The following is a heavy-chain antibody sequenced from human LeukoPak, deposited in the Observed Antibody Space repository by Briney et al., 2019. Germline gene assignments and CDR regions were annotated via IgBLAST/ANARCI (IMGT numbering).Heavy chain of an antibody. J-gene: IGHJ6*02. CDR2: IVVGSGHT. CDR3: AATLTVTTGSTYYGMDI. D-gene: IGHD4-17*01. V-gene: IGHV1-58*02. Sequence: SVKVSCKASGFTFATSTMQWVRQARGRRREWMGWIVVGSGHTNYAQKFQQRVTITRDMSTSTAYIYLSSLTSEDTALYYCAATLTVTTGSTYYGMDIWGQGTTVTVSS. CDR1: GFTFATST.